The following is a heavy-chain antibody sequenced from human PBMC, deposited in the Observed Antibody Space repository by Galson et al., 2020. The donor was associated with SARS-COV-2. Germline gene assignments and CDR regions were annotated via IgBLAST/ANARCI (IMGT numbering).Heavy chain of an antibody. D-gene: IGHD3-10*01. CDR3: AREASYYHYMDV. J-gene: IGHJ6*03. V-gene: IGHV4-38-2*02. CDR2: IYHDAIT. CDR1: AYSISSGYY. Sequence: SETLSLTFTVSAYSISSGYYCGWIRQPPGKGLEWIGSIYHDAITYYNPSLKSRVTISVDTSKNQFSLILRSVTAADTAVYYCAREASYYHYMDVWGKGTTVIVSS.